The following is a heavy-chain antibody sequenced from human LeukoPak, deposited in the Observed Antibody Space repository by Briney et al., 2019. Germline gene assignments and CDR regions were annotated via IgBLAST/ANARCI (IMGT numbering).Heavy chain of an antibody. CDR1: GYSFTSYW. CDR2: IYPGDSDT. Sequence: GESLKISCKGSGYSFTSYWIGWVRQMPGKGLEWMGIIYPGDSDTRYSPSFQGHVTISADKSISTAYLQWSSLKASDTAMYYGARTLTGQNYYFDYWGQGTLVTVSS. V-gene: IGHV5-51*01. J-gene: IGHJ4*02. CDR3: ARTLTGQNYYFDY. D-gene: IGHD3-9*01.